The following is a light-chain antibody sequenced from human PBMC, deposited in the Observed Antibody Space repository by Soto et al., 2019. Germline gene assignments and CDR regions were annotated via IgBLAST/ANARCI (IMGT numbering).Light chain of an antibody. CDR2: LDSDGSH. CDR3: QTWGTGIHVV. J-gene: IGLJ2*01. Sequence: QLVLTQSPSASASLGASVKLTCTLSRGHSSYAISWHQQQPEKGPRSLMKLDSDGSHTKGDAIPDRFSGSSSGAERYLTISSLQSEDEADYYCQTWGTGIHVVFGGGTKVTVL. CDR1: RGHSSYA. V-gene: IGLV4-69*01.